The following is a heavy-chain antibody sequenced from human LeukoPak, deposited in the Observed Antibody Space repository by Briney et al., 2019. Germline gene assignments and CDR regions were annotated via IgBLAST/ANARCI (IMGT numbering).Heavy chain of an antibody. CDR2: ISWNSGTI. J-gene: IGHJ6*02. CDR3: ARDGNYDYWSAQSAGDGMDV. Sequence: GGSLRLSCAGSGFIFNNYAMHWVRQPPGKGLEWVSGISWNSGTIDYADSVRGRFTISRDNAKNSLYLQMNILRAEDTAVYYCARDGNYDYWSAQSAGDGMDVWGQGTTVTVSS. V-gene: IGHV3-9*01. D-gene: IGHD3-3*01. CDR1: GFIFNNYA.